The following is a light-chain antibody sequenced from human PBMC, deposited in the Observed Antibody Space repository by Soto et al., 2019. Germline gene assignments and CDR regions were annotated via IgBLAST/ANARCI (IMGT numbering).Light chain of an antibody. Sequence: QSALTPPRSVSGSPGQSVTISCTGTSSDVGGYNYVSWYQQHPGKAPKLMIYDVSKRPSGVPDRFSGSKSGNTASLTISGLQAEDEADYYCCSYAGSYTVFGGGTKVTVL. V-gene: IGLV2-11*01. CDR3: CSYAGSYTV. CDR1: SSDVGGYNY. CDR2: DVS. J-gene: IGLJ2*01.